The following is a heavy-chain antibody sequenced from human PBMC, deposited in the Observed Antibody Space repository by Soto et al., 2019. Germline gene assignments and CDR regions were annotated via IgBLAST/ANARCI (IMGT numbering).Heavy chain of an antibody. J-gene: IGHJ4*02. CDR3: VSDSHGDH. CDR2: IDHDGPT. CDR1: GFTFSNYW. V-gene: IGHV3-74*01. Sequence: EVQLVESGGGLVQPGGSLRLSCAGSGFTFSNYWMHWVRQAPGKGLEWVSRIDHDGPTDYADSVRGRFTISRDNAENTLYLQMNSLRPEDTAVYYRVSDSHGDHWGQGTLVTVSS.